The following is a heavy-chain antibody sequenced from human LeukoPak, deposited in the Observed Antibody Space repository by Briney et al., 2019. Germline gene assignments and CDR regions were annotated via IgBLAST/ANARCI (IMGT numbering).Heavy chain of an antibody. J-gene: IGHJ4*02. V-gene: IGHV4-59*01. CDR2: AYYSGST. D-gene: IGHD6-19*01. Sequence: PSETLSLTCTVSGGSISSYYWSWIRQPPGKGLEWIGFAYYSGSTDYNPSLKSRVTISVDTSKNQFSLRLSSVTAADTALYYCARVPTTIGWYYFDYWGQGTLVTVSS. CDR3: ARVPTTIGWYYFDY. CDR1: GGSISSYY.